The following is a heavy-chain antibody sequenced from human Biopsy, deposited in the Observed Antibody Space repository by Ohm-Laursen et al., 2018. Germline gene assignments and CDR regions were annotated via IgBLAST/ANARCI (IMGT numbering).Heavy chain of an antibody. Sequence: ASVKVSCKASGFTFTGYYIHWVRQAPGQGLEWMASINPSGGSTTYAQRFQGRLNMTRDTSTSSIYMELSRLRSEDTAIHFCARAVAGTGGVFDSWGQGTLVTVSS. CDR2: INPSGGST. J-gene: IGHJ4*02. V-gene: IGHV1-46*01. CDR3: ARAVAGTGGVFDS. D-gene: IGHD6-19*01. CDR1: GFTFTGYY.